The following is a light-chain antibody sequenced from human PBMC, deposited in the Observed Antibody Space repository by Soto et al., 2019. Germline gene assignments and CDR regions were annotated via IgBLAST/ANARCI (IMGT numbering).Light chain of an antibody. V-gene: IGLV1-51*01. CDR2: ENH. CDR3: GTWYSSLGAVL. Sequence: QSVLTQPPSVSAAPGQKVTISCSGSSSSIGNDYISWYQQLPGTAPKLLIYENHKRPSGIPDRFSGSKSGTSATLGITGLQTGDEADYYCGTWYSSLGAVLFGGGTKLTVL. J-gene: IGLJ2*01. CDR1: SSSIGNDY.